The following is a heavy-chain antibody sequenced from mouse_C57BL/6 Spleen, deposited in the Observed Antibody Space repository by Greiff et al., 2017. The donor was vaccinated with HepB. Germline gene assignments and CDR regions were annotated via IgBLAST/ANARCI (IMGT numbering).Heavy chain of an antibody. CDR2: ISDGGSYT. D-gene: IGHD2-3*01. CDR3: AREDGYNWYFDV. J-gene: IGHJ1*03. V-gene: IGHV5-4*01. CDR1: GFTFSSYA. Sequence: KVVESGGGLVKPGGSLKLSCAASGFTFSSYAMSWVRQTPEKRLEWVATISDGGSYTYYPDNVKGRFTISRDNAKNNLYLQMSHLKSEDTAMYYCAREDGYNWYFDVWGTGTTVTVSS.